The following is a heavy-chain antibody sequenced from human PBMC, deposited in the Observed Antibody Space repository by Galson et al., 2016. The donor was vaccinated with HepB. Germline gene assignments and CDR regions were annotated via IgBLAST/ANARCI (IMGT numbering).Heavy chain of an antibody. J-gene: IGHJ6*02. CDR1: GDTLSPYG. CDR3: ARDRYCTSSRCSLRDKNYKYYGLDV. Sequence: SVKVSCKASGDTLSPYGISWVRQAPGQGLEWMGWISGLNGKTNYAQRLQGRVTTTTDISTNTAYLEVRSLTSDDTAVYYCARDRYCTSSRCSLRDKNYKYYGLDVWGQGTTVTVSS. CDR2: ISGLNGKT. V-gene: IGHV1-18*01. D-gene: IGHD2-2*01.